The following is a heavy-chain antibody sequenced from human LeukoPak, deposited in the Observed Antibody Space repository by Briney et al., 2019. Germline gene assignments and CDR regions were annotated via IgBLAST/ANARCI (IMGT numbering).Heavy chain of an antibody. CDR3: ARVGTYYDILAGYYSTYFDY. CDR1: GFTFDDYG. J-gene: IGHJ4*02. CDR2: INWNGGST. D-gene: IGHD3-9*01. V-gene: IGHV3-20*04. Sequence: GGSLRLSCAASGFTFDDYGMSWVRQAPGKGLEWVPGINWNGGSTGYADSVKGRFTISIDNAKNSLYLQMNSLRAEDTALYYCARVGTYYDILAGYYSTYFDYWGQGTLVTVSS.